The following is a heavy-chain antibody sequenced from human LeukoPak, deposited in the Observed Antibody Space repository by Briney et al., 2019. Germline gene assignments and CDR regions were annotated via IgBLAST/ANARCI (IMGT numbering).Heavy chain of an antibody. D-gene: IGHD6-13*01. V-gene: IGHV3-30*19. J-gene: IGHJ4*02. CDR2: ISYDGSNK. Sequence: GGSLRLSCAASGFTFSSFGMHWVRQAPGKGLEWVAVISYDGSNKYYADSVKGRFTISRDNSKNTLYLQMNSLRAEDTAVYYCAREGGAAAAYWGQGTLVTVSS. CDR1: GFTFSSFG. CDR3: AREGGAAAAY.